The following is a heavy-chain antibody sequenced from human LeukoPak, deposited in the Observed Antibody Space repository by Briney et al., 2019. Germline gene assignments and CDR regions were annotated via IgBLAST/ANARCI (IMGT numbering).Heavy chain of an antibody. D-gene: IGHD2-15*01. V-gene: IGHV1-18*01. CDR1: GDTFTSYG. Sequence: ASVKVSCKASGDTFTSYGIRWVGQAPRQRLELMGWISAHNGNTNYAQNLQGRVTMTTDTSTSTAYMELRSLRSDDAAVYYCARLGYCSGSSCPTSYYNWFDPWGQGTLVTVSS. CDR3: ARLGYCSGSSCPTSYYNWFDP. CDR2: ISAHNGNT. J-gene: IGHJ5*02.